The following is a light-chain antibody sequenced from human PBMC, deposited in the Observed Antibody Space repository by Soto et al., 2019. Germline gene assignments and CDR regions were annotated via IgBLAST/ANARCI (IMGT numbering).Light chain of an antibody. J-gene: IGKJ1*01. CDR1: QSVSSN. Sequence: IVLTQSPANLSLSPGERAALPCTASQSVSSNLACYRQKPGQAPRLLSYDSSNRVAGIPSRFRGMGSGKDFTLTLSRLDPEDAAVYYCQQYNNWWTFGQGTKV. CDR2: DSS. V-gene: IGKV3-11*01. CDR3: QQYNNWWT.